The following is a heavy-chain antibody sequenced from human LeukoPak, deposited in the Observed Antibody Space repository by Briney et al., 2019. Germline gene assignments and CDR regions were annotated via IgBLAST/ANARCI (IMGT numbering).Heavy chain of an antibody. CDR3: ARAGVWPIAKFDY. Sequence: PSETLSLTCTVSGGSISSYYWSWIRQPPGKGPEWIGYIYYSGSTNYNPSLKSRVTISVDTSKNQFSLKLSSVTAADTAVYYCARAGVWPIAKFDYWGQGTLVTVSS. V-gene: IGHV4-59*01. D-gene: IGHD1-26*01. CDR2: IYYSGST. CDR1: GGSISSYY. J-gene: IGHJ4*02.